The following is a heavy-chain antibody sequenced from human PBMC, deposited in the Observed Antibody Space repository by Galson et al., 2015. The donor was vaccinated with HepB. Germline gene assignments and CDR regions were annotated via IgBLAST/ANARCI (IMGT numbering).Heavy chain of an antibody. Sequence: SLRLSCAASGFTFSGSAFHWVRQASGKGLEWVGRIRSKAYNYATVHAASVKGRFTISRDDSKNTAYLQMNSLKTEDTAVYYCSRHAPGDYWGQGTLVTVSS. V-gene: IGHV3-73*01. D-gene: IGHD5-24*01. J-gene: IGHJ4*02. CDR1: GFTFSGSA. CDR3: SRHAPGDY. CDR2: IRSKAYNYAT.